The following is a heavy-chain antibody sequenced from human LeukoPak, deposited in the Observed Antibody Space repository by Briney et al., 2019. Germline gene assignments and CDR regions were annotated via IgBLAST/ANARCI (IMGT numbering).Heavy chain of an antibody. D-gene: IGHD6-19*01. Sequence: GGSLRLSCAASGFTFSSCWMSWVRQAPGKGLEWVANIKQDGSEKYYVDSVKGRFTISRDNAKNSLYLQMNSLRAEDTAVYYCARDHIAVAGQHDAFDIWGQGTMVTVSS. J-gene: IGHJ3*02. CDR3: ARDHIAVAGQHDAFDI. CDR2: IKQDGSEK. CDR1: GFTFSSCW. V-gene: IGHV3-7*01.